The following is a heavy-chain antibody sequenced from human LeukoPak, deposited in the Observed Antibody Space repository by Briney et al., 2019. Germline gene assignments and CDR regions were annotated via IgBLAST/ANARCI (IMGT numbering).Heavy chain of an antibody. J-gene: IGHJ4*02. CDR3: ATESPGYSSSWYRSDLDY. CDR2: FDPEDGET. D-gene: IGHD6-13*01. V-gene: IGHV1-24*01. CDR1: GYTLTELS. Sequence: ASVKVSCKVSGYTLTELSMHWVRQAPGKGLEWMGGFDPEDGETIYAQKFQGRVTMTEDPSTDTAYMELSSLRSEDTAVYYCATESPGYSSSWYRSDLDYWGQGTLVTVSS.